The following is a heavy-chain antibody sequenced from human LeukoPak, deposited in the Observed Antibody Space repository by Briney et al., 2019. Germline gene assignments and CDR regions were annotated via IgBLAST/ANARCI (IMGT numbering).Heavy chain of an antibody. CDR2: IIPIFGTA. J-gene: IGHJ6*02. Sequence: SVKVSCKASGGTFSSYAISWVRQAPGQGLEWMGRIIPIFGTANYAQKFQGRVTITADESTSTGYMELSSLRSVDTAVYYCATPGTTVTTEVYYYYGMDVWGQGTTVTVSS. D-gene: IGHD4-17*01. CDR1: GGTFSSYA. V-gene: IGHV1-69*15. CDR3: ATPGTTVTTEVYYYYGMDV.